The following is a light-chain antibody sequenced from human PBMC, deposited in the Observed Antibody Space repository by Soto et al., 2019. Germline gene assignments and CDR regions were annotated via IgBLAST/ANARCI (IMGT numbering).Light chain of an antibody. V-gene: IGLV1-44*01. Sequence: QSVLTQPPSVSGTPGQGVTISCSGSSSNIGSNTVSWYQQLPKTAPKLLISSDNQRPSGVPARFSGSKSGTSASLAISGLQSEDEADYYCATWDDSLKGVVFGGGTKLTVL. CDR1: SSNIGSNT. CDR2: SDN. J-gene: IGLJ2*01. CDR3: ATWDDSLKGVV.